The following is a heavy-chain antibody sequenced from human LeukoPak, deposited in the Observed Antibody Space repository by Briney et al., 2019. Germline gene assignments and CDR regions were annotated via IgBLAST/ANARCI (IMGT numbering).Heavy chain of an antibody. Sequence: ASVKVSCKASGGTFSSYAISWVRQAPGQGLEWMGGIIPIFGTANYALKFQGRVTITADESTSTAYMELSSLRSEDTAVYYCASSVDTAMEWYYFDYWGQGTLVTVSS. CDR1: GGTFSSYA. J-gene: IGHJ4*02. CDR2: IIPIFGTA. CDR3: ASSVDTAMEWYYFDY. V-gene: IGHV1-69*13. D-gene: IGHD5-18*01.